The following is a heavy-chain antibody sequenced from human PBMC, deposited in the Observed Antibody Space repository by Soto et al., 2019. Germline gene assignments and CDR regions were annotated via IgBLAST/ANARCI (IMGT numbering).Heavy chain of an antibody. J-gene: IGHJ4*02. D-gene: IGHD6-19*01. Sequence: GSLRLSCAASGFSFNNARMGWVRQAPGRGLEWVGRIKSKTDGGTTDYAAPVKGRFTISRDDSRDTLYLQMNSLKTEDTAVYYCTTLPSRIAVAGMVEFWGQGT. CDR1: GFSFNNAR. CDR3: TTLPSRIAVAGMVEF. V-gene: IGHV3-15*01. CDR2: IKSKTDGGTT.